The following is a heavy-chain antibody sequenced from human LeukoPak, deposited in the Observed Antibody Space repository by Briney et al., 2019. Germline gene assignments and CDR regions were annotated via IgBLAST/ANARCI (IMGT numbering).Heavy chain of an antibody. Sequence: ASVKVSCKASGYTFTSYAMHWVRQAPGQRLEWMGWINAGNGNTKYSQKFQGRVTITRDTSASTAYMELSSLRSEDTAVYYCARDPLWFGELLPSDYWGQGTLVTVSS. CDR1: GYTFTSYA. J-gene: IGHJ4*02. D-gene: IGHD3-10*01. V-gene: IGHV1-3*01. CDR2: INAGNGNT. CDR3: ARDPLWFGELLPSDY.